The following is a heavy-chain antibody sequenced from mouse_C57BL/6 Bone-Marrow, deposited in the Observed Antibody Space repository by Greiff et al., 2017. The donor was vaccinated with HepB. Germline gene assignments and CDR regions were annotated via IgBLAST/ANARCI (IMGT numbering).Heavy chain of an antibody. CDR2: IRLKSDNYAT. V-gene: IGHV6-3*01. Sequence: DVMLVESGGGLVQPGGSMKLSCVASGFTFSNYWMNWVRQSPEKGLEWVAQIRLKSDNYATHYAESVKGRFTISRDDSKSSVYLQMNNLRAEDTGIYYCTVLLRYYFDYWGQGTTLTVSS. CDR1: GFTFSNYW. CDR3: TVLLRYYFDY. J-gene: IGHJ2*01. D-gene: IGHD1-1*01.